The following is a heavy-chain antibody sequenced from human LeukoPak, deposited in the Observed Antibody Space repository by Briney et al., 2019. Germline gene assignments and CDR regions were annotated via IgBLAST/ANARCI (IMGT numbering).Heavy chain of an antibody. CDR1: GLTFSSYW. V-gene: IGHV3-7*01. CDR3: ARNLNGGYYDFLTGYYNYYYMDV. D-gene: IGHD3-9*01. J-gene: IGHJ6*03. CDR2: IKQDGSEK. Sequence: PGGSLRLSCVASGLTFSSYWMSWVRQAPGKGLEWVANIKQDGSEKYYVDSVKGRFTISRDNAKNSLYLQMNSLRAEDTAVYYCARNLNGGYYDFLTGYYNYYYMDVWGKGTTVTISS.